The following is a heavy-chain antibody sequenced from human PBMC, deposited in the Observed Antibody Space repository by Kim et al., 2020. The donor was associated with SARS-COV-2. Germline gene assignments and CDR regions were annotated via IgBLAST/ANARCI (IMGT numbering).Heavy chain of an antibody. CDR3: ARDRDGGSSSDY. D-gene: IGHD2-15*01. V-gene: IGHV4-59*01. Sequence: NYNPPLKSRVTLSIHTSRNQFSLTLASVTSADTAMYYCARDRDGGSSSDYWGQGTLVSVSS. J-gene: IGHJ4*02.